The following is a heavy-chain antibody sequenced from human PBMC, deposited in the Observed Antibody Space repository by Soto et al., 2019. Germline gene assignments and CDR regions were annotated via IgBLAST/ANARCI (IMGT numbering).Heavy chain of an antibody. CDR3: AKDSGSYPCLDY. Sequence: GGSLRLSCAASGFTFSSYGMPWVRQAPGKGLEWVAVISYDGSNKYYADSVKGRFTISRDNSKNTLYLQMNSLRAEDTAVYYGAKDSGSYPCLDYWGQGTLVTVSS. V-gene: IGHV3-30*18. D-gene: IGHD1-26*01. J-gene: IGHJ4*02. CDR1: GFTFSSYG. CDR2: ISYDGSNK.